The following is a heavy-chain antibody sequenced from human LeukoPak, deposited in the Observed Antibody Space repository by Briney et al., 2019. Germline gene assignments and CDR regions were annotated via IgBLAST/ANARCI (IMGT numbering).Heavy chain of an antibody. D-gene: IGHD2-2*01. J-gene: IGHJ4*02. CDR2: IYHSGST. CDR3: ARVRGYCSSTICYRYYFDY. Sequence: SETLSLTCIVSGYSISSGYYWGWIRQPPGKRLEWIGTIYHSGSTYYNPSLKSRVTISVDTSKNQFSLKLTSVTAADTAVYYCARVRGYCSSTICYRYYFDYWGQGTLVTVSS. V-gene: IGHV4-38-2*02. CDR1: GYSISSGYY.